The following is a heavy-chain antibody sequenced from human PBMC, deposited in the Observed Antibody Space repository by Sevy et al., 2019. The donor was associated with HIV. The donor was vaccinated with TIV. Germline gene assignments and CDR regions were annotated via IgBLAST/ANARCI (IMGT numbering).Heavy chain of an antibody. J-gene: IGHJ4*02. CDR3: AKDLEIVAVAAAIRLSY. V-gene: IGHV3-23*01. CDR2: LSVTGGST. CDR1: GFTFRNYA. D-gene: IGHD2-2*01. Sequence: GGSLRLSCAASGFTFRNYAMSWVRQAPGKGLEWVSALSVTGGSTYYADSVKGRFTISRDNSKNTLYLQMNSLRVEDTAVYYCAKDLEIVAVAAAIRLSYWGQGTLVTVSS.